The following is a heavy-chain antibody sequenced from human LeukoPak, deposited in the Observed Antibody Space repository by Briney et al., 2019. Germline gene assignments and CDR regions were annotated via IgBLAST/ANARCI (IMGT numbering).Heavy chain of an antibody. CDR2: IRSKAYGGTT. D-gene: IGHD3-9*01. V-gene: IGHV3-49*03. CDR1: GFTFGDYA. J-gene: IGHJ6*02. Sequence: PGRSLRLSCTASGFTFGDYAMSWFPEAPGKGLEGGGFIRSKAYGGTTEYAASVKGRFTISRDDSKSIAYLHMNSLKTEDTAVYYCTRTGDILTGYFYYYGMDVWGQGTTVTVSS. CDR3: TRTGDILTGYFYYYGMDV.